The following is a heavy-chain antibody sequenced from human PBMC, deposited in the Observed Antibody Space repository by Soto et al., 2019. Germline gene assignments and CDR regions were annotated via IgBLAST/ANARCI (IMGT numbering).Heavy chain of an antibody. CDR2: ISPYTGYT. V-gene: IGHV1-18*04. D-gene: IGHD6-13*01. CDR1: GYTFTSNG. Sequence: QVQLVQSGAEVKKPGASVKVSCKASGYTFTSNGISWVRQAPGQGLEWMGWISPYTGYTNYAQNFQGRVAMSTDTSTRTAYMELRSLRSDDTAVYYCARDQSAAGTVDYWGQGTLVTVSS. CDR3: ARDQSAAGTVDY. J-gene: IGHJ4*02.